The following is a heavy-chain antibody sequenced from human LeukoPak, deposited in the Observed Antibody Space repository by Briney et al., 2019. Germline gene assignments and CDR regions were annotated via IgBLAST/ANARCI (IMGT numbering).Heavy chain of an antibody. J-gene: IGHJ6*03. CDR3: ARDGVLRYFDDYYYYMDV. D-gene: IGHD3-9*01. CDR2: ISSSGTTI. CDR1: GFTFSDYY. Sequence: GGSLRLSCAVSGFTFSDYYMSWVRQAPGKGLEWVAYISSSGTTIYNADSVKGRFTISRDNAKNSLFLQMNSLRAEDTAVYYCARDGVLRYFDDYYYYMDVWGKGTTVTISS. V-gene: IGHV3-11*01.